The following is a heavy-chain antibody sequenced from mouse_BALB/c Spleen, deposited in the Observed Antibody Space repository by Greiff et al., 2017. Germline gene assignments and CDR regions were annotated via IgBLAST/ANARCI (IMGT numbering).Heavy chain of an antibody. CDR1: GYTFTSYW. V-gene: IGHV1-5*01. Sequence: VQLQQSGTVLARPGASVKMSCKASGYTFTSYWMHWVKQRPGQGLEWIGAIYPGNSDTSYNQKFKGKAKLTAVTSTSTAYMELSSLTNEDSAVYYCTRRAMITTRYAMDYWGQGTSVTVSS. CDR2: IYPGNSDT. J-gene: IGHJ4*01. CDR3: TRRAMITTRYAMDY. D-gene: IGHD2-4*01.